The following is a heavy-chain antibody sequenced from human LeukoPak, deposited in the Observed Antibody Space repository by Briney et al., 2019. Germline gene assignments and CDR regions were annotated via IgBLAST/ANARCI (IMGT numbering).Heavy chain of an antibody. CDR1: GGSFSGYY. CDR2: INHSGST. Sequence: SETLSLTCAVYGGSFSGYYWSWIRQPPGKGLEWIGEINHSGSTNYNPSLKSRVTISVDTSKNQFSLKLSSVTAADTAVYYCARGPAWGVYDSSIDYWGQGTQVTVSS. D-gene: IGHD3-22*01. CDR3: ARGPAWGVYDSSIDY. J-gene: IGHJ4*02. V-gene: IGHV4-34*01.